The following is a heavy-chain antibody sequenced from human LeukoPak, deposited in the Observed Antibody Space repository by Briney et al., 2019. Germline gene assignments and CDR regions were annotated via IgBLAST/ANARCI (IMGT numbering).Heavy chain of an antibody. CDR2: IHYSGST. CDR1: GGSISSFY. J-gene: IGHJ3*02. CDR3: ARDEGRGAFEI. Sequence: SETLSLTCTVSGGSISSFYWSWIRQPPGKGLEWIGYIHYSGSTNYNTSLKSRVTISVDTSKNQFSLKLSSVTAADTAVYYCARDEGRGAFEIWGQGTMVTVSS. V-gene: IGHV4-59*01.